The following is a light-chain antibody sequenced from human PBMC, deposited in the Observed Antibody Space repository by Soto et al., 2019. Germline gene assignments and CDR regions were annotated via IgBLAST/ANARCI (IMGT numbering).Light chain of an antibody. V-gene: IGKV1D-13*01. CDR1: QGIGNA. CDR3: QHYDNLPLT. CDR2: GAS. Sequence: AIQMTQSPSSLSASVVDRVTISCRSSQGIGNALGWYQQKPGKPPKVLIYGASNLERGVPSRFSGSGSRTHFSLSINNLQPEDVGTYFCQHYDNLPLTFGGGTKVDIK. J-gene: IGKJ4*01.